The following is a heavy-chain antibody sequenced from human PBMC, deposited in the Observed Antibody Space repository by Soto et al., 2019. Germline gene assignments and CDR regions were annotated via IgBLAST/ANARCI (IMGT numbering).Heavy chain of an antibody. CDR1: GFTFSSYS. D-gene: IGHD3-16*01. CDR3: ATIPITFGGVHNWFDP. J-gene: IGHJ5*02. V-gene: IGHV3-21*01. CDR2: ISSSSSYI. Sequence: PGGSLRLSCAASGFTFSSYSMNWVRQAPGKGLEWVSSISSSSSYIYYADSVKGRFTISRDNAKNSLYLQMNSLRAEDTAVYYCATIPITFGGVHNWFDPWGQGTLVTVSS.